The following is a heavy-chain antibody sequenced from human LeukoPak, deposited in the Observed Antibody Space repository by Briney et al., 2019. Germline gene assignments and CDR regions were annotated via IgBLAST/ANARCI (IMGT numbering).Heavy chain of an antibody. V-gene: IGHV3-7*01. CDR2: INPDGSAK. J-gene: IGHJ4*02. CDR3: ARDPHYGAIDY. Sequence: PGGSLRLSREASGFTFSSSWMCWVRQAPGEGLEWVADINPDGSAKYYVDSVKGRFIISRDNAKNSVYLEMNSLGAEDTAVYYCARDPHYGAIDYWGQGTLVTVSS. D-gene: IGHD4/OR15-4a*01. CDR1: GFTFSSSW.